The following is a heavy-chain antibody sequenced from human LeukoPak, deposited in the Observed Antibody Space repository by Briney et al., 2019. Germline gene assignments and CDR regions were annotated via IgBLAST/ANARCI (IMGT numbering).Heavy chain of an antibody. CDR1: GYTFTSYG. J-gene: IGHJ5*02. Sequence: GASVKVSCKASGYTFTSYGISWVRQAPGQGLEWMGWISAYNGNTNYAQKLQGGVTMTTDTSTSTAYMELRSLRSDDTAVYYCARGELLWFGDLPWFDPWGQGTLVTVSS. V-gene: IGHV1-18*01. D-gene: IGHD3-10*01. CDR2: ISAYNGNT. CDR3: ARGELLWFGDLPWFDP.